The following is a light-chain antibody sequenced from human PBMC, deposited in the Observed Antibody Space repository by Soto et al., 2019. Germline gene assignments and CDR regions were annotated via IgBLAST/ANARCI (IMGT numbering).Light chain of an antibody. CDR1: QSVTNNY. CDR2: LAS. V-gene: IGKV3-20*01. CDR3: QQYGSSPWT. J-gene: IGKJ1*01. Sequence: EIVLRQSPGTLSLSPGERATLSCRASQSVTNNYLAWYQQKTGQTPRLIVYLASSRAPGIPDRFSGSGSGTHFTLTIRRVEPEDFAVYYCQQYGSSPWTFGQGTKVEIK.